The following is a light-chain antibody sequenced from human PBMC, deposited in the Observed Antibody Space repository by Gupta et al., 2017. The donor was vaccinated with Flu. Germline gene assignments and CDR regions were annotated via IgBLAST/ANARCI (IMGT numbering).Light chain of an antibody. V-gene: IGKV4-1*01. CDR3: QQDDSPPIT. CDR2: WAS. Sequence: IVLTQSPDSLAVSLGERATINCKSSQSVLHSSNDKNYLAWYQQKPGQPPKLLIYWASTRESGVPDRFSCSGSGTDFTLTIDSLQAEDVAVYYCQQDDSPPITFGGGTKVEIK. CDR1: QSVLHSSNDKNY. J-gene: IGKJ4*01.